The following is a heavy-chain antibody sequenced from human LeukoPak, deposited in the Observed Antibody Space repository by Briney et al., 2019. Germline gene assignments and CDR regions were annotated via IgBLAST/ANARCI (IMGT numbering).Heavy chain of an antibody. D-gene: IGHD2-15*01. CDR3: ARAVATHWFDP. CDR2: IKHDGNEK. V-gene: IGHV3-7*04. J-gene: IGHJ5*02. Sequence: GGSLRLSCAASGFTFSNYWMSWVRQAPGKGLEWVANIKHDGNEKYYVDSVKGRFTISRDNAKNSLFLHMNSLRAEDTAVYYCARAVATHWFDPWGQGTLVTVSS. CDR1: GFTFSNYW.